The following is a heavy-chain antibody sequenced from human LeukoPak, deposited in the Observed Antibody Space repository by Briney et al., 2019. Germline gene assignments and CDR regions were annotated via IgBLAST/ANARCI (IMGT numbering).Heavy chain of an antibody. J-gene: IGHJ2*01. CDR1: GYTLTELS. V-gene: IGHV1-24*01. D-gene: IGHD6-13*01. CDR2: FDPEDGET. Sequence: GASVKVSCKVSGYTLTELSMHWVRQAPGKGLEWMGGFDPEDGETICAQKFQGRVTMTEDTSTDTAYMELSSLRSEDTAVYYCATAEAAAASYWYFDLWGRGTLVTVSS. CDR3: ATAEAAAASYWYFDL.